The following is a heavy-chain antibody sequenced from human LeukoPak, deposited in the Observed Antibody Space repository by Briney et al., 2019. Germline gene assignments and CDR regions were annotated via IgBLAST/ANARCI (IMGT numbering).Heavy chain of an antibody. Sequence: PSETLSLTCAVYGGSFSGYYWSWIRQPPGKGLEWIGYIYYSGSTNYNPSLKSRVTISVDTSKNQFSLKLSSVTAADTAVYYCARVVVVVPVGGWFDPWGQGTLVTVSS. CDR1: GGSFSGYY. J-gene: IGHJ5*02. V-gene: IGHV4-59*01. CDR2: IYYSGST. D-gene: IGHD2-2*01. CDR3: ARVVVVVPVGGWFDP.